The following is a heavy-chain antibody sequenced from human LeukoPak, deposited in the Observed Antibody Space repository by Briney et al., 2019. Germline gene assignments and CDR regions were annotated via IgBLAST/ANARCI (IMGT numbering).Heavy chain of an antibody. D-gene: IGHD6-13*01. CDR3: ARVGSGSSWPNWFDP. J-gene: IGHJ5*02. CDR1: GFTFSSYS. Sequence: GRSLRLSCAASGFTFSSYSMNWVRQAPGKGLEWVSYISSSSSTIYYADSVKGRFTISRDNVKNSLYLQMNSLRDEDTAVYYCARVGSGSSWPNWFDPWGQGTLVTVSS. CDR2: ISSSSSTI. V-gene: IGHV3-48*02.